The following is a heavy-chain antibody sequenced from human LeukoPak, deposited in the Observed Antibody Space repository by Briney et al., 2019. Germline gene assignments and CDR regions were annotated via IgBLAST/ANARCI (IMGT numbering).Heavy chain of an antibody. V-gene: IGHV3-9*01. J-gene: IGHJ4*02. CDR3: AKAPTTSSIAPFAY. D-gene: IGHD1-26*01. CDR2: ISWNSGTI. CDR1: GFTFDDYA. Sequence: GGSLRLSCAASGFTFDDYAMHWVQQAPGKGLEWVSGISWNSGTISYADSVKGRFTISRDNAKNSLYLQMNSLRAEAPALYYSAKAPTTSSIAPFAYWGQGTLVTVSS.